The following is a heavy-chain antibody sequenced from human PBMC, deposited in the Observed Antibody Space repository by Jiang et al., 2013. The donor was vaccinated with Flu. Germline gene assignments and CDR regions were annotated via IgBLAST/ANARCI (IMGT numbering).Heavy chain of an antibody. CDR1: GDSISGYY. J-gene: IGHJ4*02. D-gene: IGHD3-9*01. CDR3: ARLTHYDLFTDLGADFFDY. CDR2: IYYSGST. V-gene: IGHV4-59*01. Sequence: GSGLVKPSETLSLTCTVSGDSISGYYWSWIRQPPGKGLEWIGHIYYSGSTNYNPSLKSRVNISVDASKSQFSLKLSSVTSADTSVYYCARLTHYDLFTDLGADFFDYWGKGTLVTVSS.